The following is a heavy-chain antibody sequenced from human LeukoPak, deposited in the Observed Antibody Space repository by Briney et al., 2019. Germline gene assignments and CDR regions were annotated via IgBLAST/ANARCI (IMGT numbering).Heavy chain of an antibody. J-gene: IGHJ4*02. CDR1: GGSISSSSYY. CDR3: AEIVVANRVLDY. V-gene: IGHV4-39*01. Sequence: TSETLSLTRTVSGGSISSSSYYWGWIRQPPGKGLEWIGSIYYSGSTYYNPSLKSRVTISVDTSKNQFSLKLSSVTAADTAVYYCAEIVVANRVLDYWGQGTLVTVSS. CDR2: IYYSGST. D-gene: IGHD3-22*01.